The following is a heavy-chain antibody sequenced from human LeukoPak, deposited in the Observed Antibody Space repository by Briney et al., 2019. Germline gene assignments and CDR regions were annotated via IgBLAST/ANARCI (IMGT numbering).Heavy chain of an antibody. CDR2: IYSSGST. V-gene: IGHV4-4*09. CDR1: GGSIISYY. CDR3: ARAGGGKRWLQLDY. D-gene: IGHD5-24*01. Sequence: SETLSLTCTVSGGSIISYYWSWIRQPPGKGLEWIGFIYSSGSTNYNPSLRGRLTISVDTSKNQFSLRLNSVTAADTVVYYCARAGGGKRWLQLDYWGQGTLVTVSS. J-gene: IGHJ4*02.